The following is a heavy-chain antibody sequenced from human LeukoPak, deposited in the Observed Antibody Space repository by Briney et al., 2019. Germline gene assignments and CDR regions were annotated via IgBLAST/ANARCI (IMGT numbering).Heavy chain of an antibody. CDR1: GYSISSNNW. D-gene: IGHD1-26*01. CDR2: IYYSGGT. CDR3: ARKSTVASYYQD. V-gene: IGHV4-28*01. Sequence: SETLSLTCAVSGYSISSNNWWGWIRQPPGKGLEWIGYIYYSGGTYYNPSLKSRVTMSVDTSENQFSLKLSSVTAVDTAVYYCARKSTVASYYQDWGQGALVTVSS. J-gene: IGHJ4*02.